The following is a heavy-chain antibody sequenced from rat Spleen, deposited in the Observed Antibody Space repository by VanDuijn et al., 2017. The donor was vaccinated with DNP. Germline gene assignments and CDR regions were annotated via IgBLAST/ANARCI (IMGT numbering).Heavy chain of an antibody. CDR3: VRGGS. J-gene: IGHJ2*01. CDR2: ISSGGST. D-gene: IGHD5-1*01. CDR1: GFSLTSYT. Sequence: QVQLKESGPGLVQPSQTLSLTCTVSGFSLTSYTVSWVRQPPGKGLEWIAAISSGGSTYYNSALKSRLSISRDTSKSQVFLKMNSLQTEDTAMYFCVRGGSWGQGVMVTVSS. V-gene: IGHV2-6*01.